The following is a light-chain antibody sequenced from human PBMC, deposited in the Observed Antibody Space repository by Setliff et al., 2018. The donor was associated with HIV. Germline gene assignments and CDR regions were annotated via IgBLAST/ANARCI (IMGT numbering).Light chain of an antibody. V-gene: IGLV2-14*01. CDR1: NSDVGGYNY. J-gene: IGLJ3*02. CDR3: SSFTSSNTWV. CDR2: EVN. Sequence: QSVLTQPASVSGSPGQSITISCTGTNSDVGGYNYVSWYQQRPGKAPKLMIYEVNNRPSGVSNRFSGSKSGNTASLTISGLQAEDEADYFCSSFTSSNTWVFGGGTKVTVL.